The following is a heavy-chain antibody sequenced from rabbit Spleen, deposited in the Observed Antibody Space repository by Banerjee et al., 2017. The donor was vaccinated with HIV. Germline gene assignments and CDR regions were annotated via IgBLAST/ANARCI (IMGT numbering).Heavy chain of an antibody. V-gene: IGHV1S45*01. CDR2: VAAGVSLTS. CDR3: ARDSGTSFSSYGMDL. Sequence: QEQLVESGGGLVKPEGSLKLSCTASGFSFSNKAVMCWVRQPPGKGPEWIACVAAGVSLTSYYATWAKGRFTISKTSSTTVTLQMTSLTAADTATYFCARDSGTSFSSYGMDLWGPGTLVTVS. CDR1: GFSFSNKAV. J-gene: IGHJ6*01. D-gene: IGHD8-1*01.